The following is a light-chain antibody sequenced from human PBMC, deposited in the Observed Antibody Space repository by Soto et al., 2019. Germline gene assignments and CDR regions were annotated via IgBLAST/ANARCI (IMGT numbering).Light chain of an antibody. CDR1: QSISSW. CDR3: QQYDSYPLT. V-gene: IGKV1-5*03. J-gene: IGKJ4*01. CDR2: KAS. Sequence: DSQMTQSASTLSASVGDRVTITCRASQSISSWLAWYQHKPGKAPNLLIYKASSLESGVPSRFSGSGSGTEFTLTVSSLQPDDFATYYCQQYDSYPLTFGGGTKVDIK.